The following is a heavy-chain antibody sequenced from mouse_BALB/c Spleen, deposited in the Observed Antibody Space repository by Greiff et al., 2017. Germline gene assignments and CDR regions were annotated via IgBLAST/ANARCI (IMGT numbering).Heavy chain of an antibody. Sequence: QVQLKQSGAELAKPGASVKMSCKASGYTFTSYWMHWVKQRPGQGLEWIGYINPSTGYTEYNQKFKDKATLPADKSSSTAYMQLSSLTSEDSAVYYCAKGYPYAMDYWGQGTSVTVSS. CDR1: GYTFTSYW. CDR2: INPSTGYT. CDR3: AKGYPYAMDY. D-gene: IGHD2-2*01. V-gene: IGHV1-7*01. J-gene: IGHJ4*01.